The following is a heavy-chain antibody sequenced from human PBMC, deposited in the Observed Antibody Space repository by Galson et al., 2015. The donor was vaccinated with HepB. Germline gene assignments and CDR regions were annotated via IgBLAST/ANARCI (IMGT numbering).Heavy chain of an antibody. Sequence: SVKVSCKASGGTFSSYAISWVRQAPGQGLEWMGGIIPIFGTANYAQKFQGRVTITADESTSTAYMELSSLRSEDTAVYYCARSGWRQQKYDYWGQGTLVTVSS. V-gene: IGHV1-69*13. CDR2: IIPIFGTA. J-gene: IGHJ4*02. CDR3: ARSGWRQQKYDY. D-gene: IGHD6-13*01. CDR1: GGTFSSYA.